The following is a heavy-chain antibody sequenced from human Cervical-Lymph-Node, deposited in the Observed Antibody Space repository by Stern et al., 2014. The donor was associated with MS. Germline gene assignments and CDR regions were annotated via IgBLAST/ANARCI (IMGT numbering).Heavy chain of an antibody. D-gene: IGHD3-3*01. CDR2: ISNDGSNK. CDR1: GFIFRSFG. J-gene: IGHJ6*02. Sequence: VQLVESGGGVVQPGRSLRLSCAASGFIFRSFGMHWVRQAPGKGLEWVAIISNDGSNKYEIDSVKGRFTISRDNSKNTLYLQMNSLRVEDTAVYYCAKDLEHYDFRSGYYRRDYYYYYGMDVWGQGTTVTVSS. V-gene: IGHV3-30*18. CDR3: AKDLEHYDFRSGYYRRDYYYYYGMDV.